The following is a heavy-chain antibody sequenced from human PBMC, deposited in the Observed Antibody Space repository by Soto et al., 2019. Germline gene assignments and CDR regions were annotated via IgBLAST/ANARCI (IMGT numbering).Heavy chain of an antibody. V-gene: IGHV1-58*01. D-gene: IGHD3-3*01. CDR3: AAARGDFWSGFDVYYYGMDV. Sequence: ASVKVSCKASGFTFTSSAVQWVRQARGQRLEWIGWIVVGSGNTNYAQKFQERVTITRDMSTSTAYMELSSPRSEDTAVYYCAAARGDFWSGFDVYYYGMDVWGQGTTVTVSS. CDR2: IVVGSGNT. J-gene: IGHJ6*02. CDR1: GFTFTSSA.